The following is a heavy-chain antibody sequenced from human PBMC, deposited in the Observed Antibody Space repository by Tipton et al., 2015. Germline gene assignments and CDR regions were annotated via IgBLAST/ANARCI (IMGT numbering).Heavy chain of an antibody. D-gene: IGHD3-16*01. CDR3: ARGAKQLRCAGDF. V-gene: IGHV3-74*01. CDR2: IDGDGINT. CDR1: GFNFSTHW. Sequence: SLRLSCAASGFNFSTHWIHWVRQAPGKGLVWVARIDGDGINTNYADSVKGRFTISRDNTQNTVHLQMDSLRVEDTAVYYCARGAKQLRCAGDFWGEGTQATVS. J-gene: IGHJ4*02.